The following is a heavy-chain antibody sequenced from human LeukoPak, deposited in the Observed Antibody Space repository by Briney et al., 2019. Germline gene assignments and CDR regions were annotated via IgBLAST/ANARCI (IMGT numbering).Heavy chain of an antibody. J-gene: IGHJ4*02. CDR3: ARGAGYYYDSSGYLDDY. CDR1: GFTFSSYE. V-gene: IGHV3-48*03. D-gene: IGHD3-22*01. Sequence: GGSLRLSCAASGFTFSSYEMNWVRQAPGKGLEWVSYISSSGSTIYYADSVKGRFTISRDNAKNSLYLQMNSLRAKDTAVYYCARGAGYYYDSSGYLDDYWGQGTLVTVSS. CDR2: ISSSGSTI.